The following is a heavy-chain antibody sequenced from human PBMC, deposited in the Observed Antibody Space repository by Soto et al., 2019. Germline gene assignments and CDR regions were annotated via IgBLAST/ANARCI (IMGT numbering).Heavy chain of an antibody. Sequence: SVKVSCKASGFTFTSSAVQWVRQARGQRLEWIGWIVVGSGNTNYAQKFQERVTITRDMSTSTAYMELSSLRSEDTAVYYCAADGGSRVRGVMEFYYYGMDVWGQGTTVTVSS. CDR1: GFTFTSSA. D-gene: IGHD3-10*01. J-gene: IGHJ6*02. CDR2: IVVGSGNT. V-gene: IGHV1-58*01. CDR3: AADGGSRVRGVMEFYYYGMDV.